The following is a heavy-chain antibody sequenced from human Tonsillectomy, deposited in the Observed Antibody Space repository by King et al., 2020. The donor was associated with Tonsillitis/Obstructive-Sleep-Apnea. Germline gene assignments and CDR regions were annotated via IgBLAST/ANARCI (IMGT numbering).Heavy chain of an antibody. V-gene: IGHV3-23*04. D-gene: IGHD2-2*01. CDR2: IGGGGGRT. CDR1: GFAFSAYA. Sequence: VQLVESGGGLVQPGGSLRLSCAASGFAFSAYAMSWVRQAPGKGLEWVSSIGGGGGRTYYADSVKGRFTISRDNSKNTLYLQMNSLRAEDTAVYYCAKGFGSSPSCYPSDYWGQGTLVTVSS. CDR3: AKGFGSSPSCYPSDY. J-gene: IGHJ4*02.